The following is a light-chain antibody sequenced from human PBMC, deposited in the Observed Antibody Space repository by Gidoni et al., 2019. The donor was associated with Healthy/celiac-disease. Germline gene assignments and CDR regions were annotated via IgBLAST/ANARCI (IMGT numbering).Light chain of an antibody. CDR1: TRAVTSGYY. J-gene: IGLJ3*02. V-gene: IGLV7-43*01. Sequence: TVVPQKPSMTMSPGGPVTLSCASSTRAVTSGYYPNWFQQKPGQAPRALIYSTRHKHSSAPARFSGSLLAGTAALTLSGVQPEDEAEYYCLLYYVGVWVFGGGTKLTVL. CDR2: STR. CDR3: LLYYVGVWV.